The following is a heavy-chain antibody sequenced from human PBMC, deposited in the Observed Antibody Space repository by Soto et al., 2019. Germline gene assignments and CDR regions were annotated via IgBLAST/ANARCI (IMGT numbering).Heavy chain of an antibody. CDR1: GFLFSNAW. Sequence: DVQLVESGGGLIKPGGSLRLSCEASGFLFSNAWMTWVRQAPGKGLEWIGHIKTETDGGTAEYAAAVKGRFTMSRDDSRKTLYLQMNSLKTEDSALYYCTTVFTPYVYPTDSFTYYFESWGRGTLVAVSS. V-gene: IGHV3-15*01. D-gene: IGHD3-10*02. CDR2: IKTETDGGTA. J-gene: IGHJ4*02. CDR3: TTVFTPYVYPTDSFTYYFES.